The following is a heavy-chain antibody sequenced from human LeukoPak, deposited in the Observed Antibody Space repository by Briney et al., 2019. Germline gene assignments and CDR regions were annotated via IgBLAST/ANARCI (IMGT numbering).Heavy chain of an antibody. V-gene: IGHV4-4*02. Sequence: SETLSLTCAVSGGSISSSSGNCWTWVRQPPGKGLEWIGEIYHSGSTNYNPSLKSRVTMLLDKSKNQFSLKLSSVTAADTAVYYCARNGGNSDFDYWGQGTLVSVSS. D-gene: IGHD4-23*01. J-gene: IGHJ4*02. CDR1: GGSISSSSGNC. CDR2: IYHSGST. CDR3: ARNGGNSDFDY.